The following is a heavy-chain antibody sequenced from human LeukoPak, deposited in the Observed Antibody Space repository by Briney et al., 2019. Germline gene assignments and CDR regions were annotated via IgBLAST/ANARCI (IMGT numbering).Heavy chain of an antibody. CDR2: ISGSGGST. V-gene: IGHV3-23*01. CDR3: ARDRYSSGWYY. Sequence: GGSLRLSCAASGFTFSSHAMSWVRQAPGKGLEWVSAISGSGGSTYYADSVKGRFTISRDNSKNTLYLQMNSLRAEDTAVYYCARDRYSSGWYYWGQGTLVTVSS. CDR1: GFTFSSHA. J-gene: IGHJ4*02. D-gene: IGHD6-19*01.